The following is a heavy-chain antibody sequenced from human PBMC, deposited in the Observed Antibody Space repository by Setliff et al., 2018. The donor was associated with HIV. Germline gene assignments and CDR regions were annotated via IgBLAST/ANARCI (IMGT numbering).Heavy chain of an antibody. CDR3: ARDLGYCSGGTCYREYFDS. V-gene: IGHV3-74*01. J-gene: IGHJ4*02. CDR1: GFTFSSYW. Sequence: HPGGSLRLSCAASGFTFSSYWMHWVRQAPGKGLVWVSRINSDGSSTSYADSVKGRFTISRDNSKNTLYLQMNSLRAEDTALYYCARDLGYCSGGTCYREYFDSWGQGTLVTVSS. CDR2: INSDGSST. D-gene: IGHD2-15*01.